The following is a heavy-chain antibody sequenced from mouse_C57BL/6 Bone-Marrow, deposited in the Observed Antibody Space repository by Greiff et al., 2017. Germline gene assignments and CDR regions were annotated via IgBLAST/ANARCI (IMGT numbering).Heavy chain of an antibody. J-gene: IGHJ4*01. D-gene: IGHD3-2*02. V-gene: IGHV1-47*01. Sequence: QVQLQQSGAELVKPGASVKMSCKASGYTFTTYPIEWMKQNHGKSLEWIGNFHPYNDATKYNEKFKGKATLTADKSSSTAYMELRSLTSEDSAVYFCARQLRLRRDAMDYWGQGTSVTVSS. CDR1: GYTFTTYP. CDR2: FHPYNDAT. CDR3: ARQLRLRRDAMDY.